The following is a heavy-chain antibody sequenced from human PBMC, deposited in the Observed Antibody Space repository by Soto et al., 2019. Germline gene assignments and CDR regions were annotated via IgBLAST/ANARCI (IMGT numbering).Heavy chain of an antibody. CDR2: ISGYNGNT. D-gene: IGHD2-8*02. CDR3: AATGGHYFGLDV. V-gene: IGHV1-18*01. Sequence: QVQLLQSGGEVKKPGASVKVSCNSSDHTFTYYGINWVRRAPGQGLEWMGWISGYNGNTKYAKKFQGRVTMSADTSTRNAYMEMKSLTSDDTAVYFCAATGGHYFGLDVWGQGTTVTVSS. J-gene: IGHJ6*02. CDR1: DHTFTYYG.